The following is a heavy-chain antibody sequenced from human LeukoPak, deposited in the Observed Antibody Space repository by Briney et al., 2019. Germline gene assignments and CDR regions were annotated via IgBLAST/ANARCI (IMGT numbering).Heavy chain of an antibody. J-gene: IGHJ4*02. CDR3: TTTYNYDSSGSIVDY. D-gene: IGHD3-22*01. Sequence: GGSLRLSCAASGFTFRNAWVTWVRQAPGQGLEWVGRIKSKTDGGTTDYAAPVKVRFTISRDDSKNTLYLQMNSLKTEDTALYYCTTTYNYDSSGSIVDYWGQGTLVTVSS. CDR2: IKSKTDGGTT. V-gene: IGHV3-15*01. CDR1: GFTFRNAW.